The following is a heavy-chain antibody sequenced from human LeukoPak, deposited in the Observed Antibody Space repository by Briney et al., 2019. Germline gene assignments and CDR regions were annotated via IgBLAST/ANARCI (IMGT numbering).Heavy chain of an antibody. D-gene: IGHD3-22*01. Sequence: GRSLRLSCAASGFTFSSYAMHWARQAPGKGLEWVAVISYDGSNKYYADSVKGRFTISRDNSKNTLYLQMNSLRAEDTAVYYCARELRYYDSSGSFDYWGQGTLVTVSS. CDR1: GFTFSSYA. V-gene: IGHV3-30-3*01. CDR3: ARELRYYDSSGSFDY. J-gene: IGHJ4*02. CDR2: ISYDGSNK.